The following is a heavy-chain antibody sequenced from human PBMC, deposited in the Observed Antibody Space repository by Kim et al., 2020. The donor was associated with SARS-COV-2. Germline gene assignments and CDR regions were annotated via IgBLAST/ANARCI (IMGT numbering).Heavy chain of an antibody. D-gene: IGHD6-13*01. CDR1: GGSISSGGYY. CDR3: ARGAEISSSWYGGLYYYGMDV. Sequence: SETLSLTCTVSGGSISSGGYYWSWIRQHPGKGLEWIGYIYYSGSTYYNPSLKSRVTISVDTSKNQFSLKLSSVTGADTAVYYCARGAEISSSWYGGLYYYGMDVWGQGTTVTVSS. CDR2: IYYSGST. J-gene: IGHJ6*02. V-gene: IGHV4-31*03.